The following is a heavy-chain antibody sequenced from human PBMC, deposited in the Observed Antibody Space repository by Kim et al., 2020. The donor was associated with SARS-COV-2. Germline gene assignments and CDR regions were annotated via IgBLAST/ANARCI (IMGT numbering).Heavy chain of an antibody. J-gene: IGHJ6*02. V-gene: IGHV1-46*01. D-gene: IGHD2-2*01. CDR2: INPSGGST. Sequence: ASVKVSCKAFGYTFTSYYMHWVRQAPGQGLEWMGIINPSGGSTSYAQKFQGRVTMTRDTSTSTVYMELSSLRSEDTAVYYCARDIVVVPAAILGFSGMDVWGQGTTVTVSS. CDR1: GYTFTSYY. CDR3: ARDIVVVPAAILGFSGMDV.